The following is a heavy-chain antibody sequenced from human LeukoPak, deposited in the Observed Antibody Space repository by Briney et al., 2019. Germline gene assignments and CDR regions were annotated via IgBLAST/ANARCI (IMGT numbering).Heavy chain of an antibody. CDR3: ARERFESSGYHYVY. CDR1: GFTFSSYD. V-gene: IGHV3-13*01. J-gene: IGHJ4*02. D-gene: IGHD3-22*01. Sequence: GGSLRLSCAASGFTFSSYDMHWVRQAAGKGLEWVSAIGSAGDTYYPGSVKGRFTISRENAKNSLYLQMNSLRAGDTAVYYCARERFESSGYHYVYWGQGTLVTVSS. CDR2: IGSAGDT.